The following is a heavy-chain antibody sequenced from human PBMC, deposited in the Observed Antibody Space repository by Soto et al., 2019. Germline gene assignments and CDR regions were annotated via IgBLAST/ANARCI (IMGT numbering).Heavy chain of an antibody. CDR2: INPDGSVA. J-gene: IGHJ4*02. CDR3: SRDPGFGAIDY. CDR1: GFTFSSSW. V-gene: IGHV3-7*01. Sequence: GGSLRLSCAACGFTFSSSWMAWVRQAPGKGLEWVALINPDGSVASYVGSVRGRFIISRDNAQNSLYLQMNSVSAEDTAVYYCSRDPGFGAIDYWGQGTLVTVSS. D-gene: IGHD3-10*01.